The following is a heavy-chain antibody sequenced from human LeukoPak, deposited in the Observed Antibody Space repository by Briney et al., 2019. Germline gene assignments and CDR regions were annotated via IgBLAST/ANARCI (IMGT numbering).Heavy chain of an antibody. CDR2: INHSGST. Sequence: KTSETLSLTCAVYGGSFSGYYWSWIRQPPGKGLEWIGEINHSGSTNYDPSLKSRVTISVDTSKNQFSLKLSSVTAADTAVYYCARARHTYYYGSGSYLDWGQGTLVTVSS. CDR1: GGSFSGYY. V-gene: IGHV4-34*01. CDR3: ARARHTYYYGSGSYLD. D-gene: IGHD3-10*01. J-gene: IGHJ4*02.